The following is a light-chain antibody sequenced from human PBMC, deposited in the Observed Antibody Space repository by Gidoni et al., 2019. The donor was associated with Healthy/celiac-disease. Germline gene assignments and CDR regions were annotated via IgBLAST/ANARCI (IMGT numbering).Light chain of an antibody. J-gene: IGKJ5*01. V-gene: IGKV3-20*01. Sequence: ETVLTQPPGTLSLAPGERATLACRASQRVSSSYLAWYQQKPGQAPRLLIYGASSRATGIPDRFSGSGSGTDFTLTISRLEPEDFAVYYCQQYGSSSITFGQGTRLEIK. CDR3: QQYGSSSIT. CDR1: QRVSSSY. CDR2: GAS.